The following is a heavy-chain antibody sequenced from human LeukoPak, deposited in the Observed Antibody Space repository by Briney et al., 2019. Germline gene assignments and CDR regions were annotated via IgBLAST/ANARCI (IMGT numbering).Heavy chain of an antibody. CDR2: ISGSGGST. D-gene: IGHD2-21*02. CDR3: AKVKSVTRYYFDY. V-gene: IGHV3-23*01. Sequence: GGSLRLSCAASGFSFSSYAMSWVRQAPGKGLEWVSAISGSGGSTFYADSVKGRFTISKDNSKNTLYLQMNSLRAEDTAVYYCAKVKSVTRYYFDYWGQGTLVTVSS. J-gene: IGHJ4*02. CDR1: GFSFSSYA.